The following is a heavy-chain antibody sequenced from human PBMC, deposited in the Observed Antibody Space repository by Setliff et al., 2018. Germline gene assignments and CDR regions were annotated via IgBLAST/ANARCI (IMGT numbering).Heavy chain of an antibody. CDR1: GGSMTDFF. CDR2: IYTKGGT. V-gene: IGHV4-4*08. CDR3: ARERSYYYDSSGFYYEGRHFDY. D-gene: IGHD3-22*01. Sequence: PSETLSLTCSVAGGSMTDFFWHWFRRPPGKGLEWIGYIYTKGGTNYSPSLKSRVTISVDTSKNQFSLKLSFVTAADTAVYYCARERSYYYDSSGFYYEGRHFDYWGQGTLVTVSS. J-gene: IGHJ4*02.